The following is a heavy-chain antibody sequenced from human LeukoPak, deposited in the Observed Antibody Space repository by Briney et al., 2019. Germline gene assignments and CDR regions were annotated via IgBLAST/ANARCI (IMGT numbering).Heavy chain of an antibody. V-gene: IGHV3-30*04. CDR3: ARSNYHGSGSYPEV. CDR1: GFTFSSYA. CDR2: ISYDGSNK. D-gene: IGHD3-10*01. Sequence: PGGSLILSCAASGFTFSSYAMHWVRQAPGKGLEWVAVISYDGSNKYYADSVKGRFTISRDNSKSTLWLQMSSLRAEDPAVYYCARSNYHGSGSYPEVWGQGTTVTVSS. J-gene: IGHJ6*02.